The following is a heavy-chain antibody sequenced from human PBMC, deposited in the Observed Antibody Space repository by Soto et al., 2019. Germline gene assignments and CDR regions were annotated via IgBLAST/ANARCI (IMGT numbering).Heavy chain of an antibody. Sequence: QVQLQESGPGLVKPSGTLSLTCAVSGGSISSSNCWSWFRQPPGKGREWIGEIYHSGSTNYNPSLKSRVTISVDKSKNQFSLKLSSVTAADTAVYSCARTPWDGYTGYYFDYWGQGTLVTVSS. V-gene: IGHV4-4*02. CDR1: GGSISSSNC. D-gene: IGHD5-18*01. CDR3: ARTPWDGYTGYYFDY. CDR2: IYHSGST. J-gene: IGHJ4*02.